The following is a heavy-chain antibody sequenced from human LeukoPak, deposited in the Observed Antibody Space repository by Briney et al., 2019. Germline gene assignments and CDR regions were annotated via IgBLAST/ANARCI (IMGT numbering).Heavy chain of an antibody. CDR2: SYYSGRT. J-gene: IGHJ3*02. V-gene: IGHV4-59*01. CDR1: GGSISSYY. D-gene: IGHD1-26*01. Sequence: SETLSLTCTGSGGSISSYYWSWMRQPPGKGLEGIGYSYYSGRTNYNLSRKSRVTISVDTPKNPLSLKLSSVTAADTAVYYCARDRPIVGATDAFDIWGQGTMVTVSS. CDR3: ARDRPIVGATDAFDI.